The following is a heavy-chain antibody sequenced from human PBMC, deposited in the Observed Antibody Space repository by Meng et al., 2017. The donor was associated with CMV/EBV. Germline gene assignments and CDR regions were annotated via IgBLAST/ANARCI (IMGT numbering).Heavy chain of an antibody. Sequence: LSCAACGFTVSGNYMSWVRQAPGKGLEWVSVIYSGGSTYYADSVKGRFTISRDNSKNTLYLQMNSLRAEDTAVYYCARAASSSMTLDPWSQGTLVTVSS. CDR1: GFTVSGNY. V-gene: IGHV3-66*02. J-gene: IGHJ5*02. CDR3: ARAASSSMTLDP. CDR2: IYSGGST. D-gene: IGHD2/OR15-2a*01.